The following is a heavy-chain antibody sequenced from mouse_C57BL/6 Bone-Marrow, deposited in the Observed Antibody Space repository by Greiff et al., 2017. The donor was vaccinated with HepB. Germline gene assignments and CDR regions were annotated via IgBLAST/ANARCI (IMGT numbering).Heavy chain of an antibody. CDR2: IYPRDGST. D-gene: IGHD2-4*01. CDR3: ASYDYAFAY. J-gene: IGHJ3*01. V-gene: IGHV1-85*01. Sequence: VMLVESGPELVKPGASVKLSCKASGYTFTSYDINWVKQRPGQGLEWIGWIYPRDGSTKYNEKFKGKATLTVDTSSSTAYMELHSLTSEDSAVYFCASYDYAFAYWGQGTLVTVSA. CDR1: GYTFTSYD.